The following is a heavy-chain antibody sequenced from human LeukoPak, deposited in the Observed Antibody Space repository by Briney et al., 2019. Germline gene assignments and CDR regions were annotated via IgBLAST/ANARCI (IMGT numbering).Heavy chain of an antibody. CDR1: GFTFSNYN. J-gene: IGHJ4*02. D-gene: IGHD3-22*01. Sequence: GGSLRLSCAASGFTFSNYNMNWVRQAPGKGLECVSAITAGGGTTYYADSVKGRFTISRDNSRNTLYLQLNNLRADDTALYYCAKAYGTNGYYQLPIDFWGRGTLVTVSS. CDR2: ITAGGGTT. V-gene: IGHV3-23*01. CDR3: AKAYGTNGYYQLPIDF.